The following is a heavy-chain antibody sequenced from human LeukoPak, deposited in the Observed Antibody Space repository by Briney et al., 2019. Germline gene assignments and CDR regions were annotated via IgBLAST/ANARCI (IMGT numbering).Heavy chain of an antibody. V-gene: IGHV1-46*01. CDR1: GYTFSIYY. CDR3: ARDRKPYLEALRRGDYFDY. J-gene: IGHJ4*02. CDR2: INPSGGSI. D-gene: IGHD3-16*01. Sequence: ASVKVSCKASGYTFSIYYMHWVRQAPGQGLEWMGKINPSGGSISYAQKFQGRVTMTRDMSTGTVYMELSSLRSEDTAVYYCARDRKPYLEALRRGDYFDYWGQGTLVTVSS.